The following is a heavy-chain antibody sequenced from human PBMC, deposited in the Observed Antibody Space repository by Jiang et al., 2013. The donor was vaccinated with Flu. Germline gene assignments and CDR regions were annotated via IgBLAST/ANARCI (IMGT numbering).Heavy chain of an antibody. CDR2: ISSSGGST. Sequence: VQLLESGGGLVQPGGSLRLSCAASGFTFSSYSMNWVRQAPGRGLEWVSYISSSGGSTYYADSVKGRFTISRDNSKNTLYLQMNSLRAEDTAVYYCAKTAGPLMIVVVNSPYRAFDIWGQGTMVTVSS. CDR3: AKTAGPLMIVVVNSPYRAFDI. J-gene: IGHJ3*02. D-gene: IGHD3-22*01. V-gene: IGHV3-23*01. CDR1: GFTFSSYS.